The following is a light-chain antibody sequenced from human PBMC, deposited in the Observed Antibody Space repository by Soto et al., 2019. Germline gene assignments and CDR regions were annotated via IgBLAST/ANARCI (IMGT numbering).Light chain of an antibody. Sequence: DIQMTQSPSSLSASVGDRVTITCRASQSISSWLAWYQQKPGKAPKLLIYKASSLESGVPSRFSGSGFGTEFTLTISSLQPDDSATYYCQQYDSYSTFGQGTKVDIK. CDR2: KAS. V-gene: IGKV1-5*03. CDR1: QSISSW. J-gene: IGKJ1*01. CDR3: QQYDSYST.